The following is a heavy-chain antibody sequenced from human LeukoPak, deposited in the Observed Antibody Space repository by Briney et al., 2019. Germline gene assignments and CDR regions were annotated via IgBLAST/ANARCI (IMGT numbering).Heavy chain of an antibody. V-gene: IGHV4-59*01. CDR3: ARGGSYHGY. D-gene: IGHD1-26*01. CDR2: IYYSGTT. Sequence: MPSETLSLTCAVSGDSISGYYWSWIRQPPGKGLEWIGNIYYSGTTNHNPSLKSRVTISVDTSKSQFSLKLSSVTAADTATYYCARGGSYHGYWGQGTLVTVSS. J-gene: IGHJ4*02. CDR1: GDSISGYY.